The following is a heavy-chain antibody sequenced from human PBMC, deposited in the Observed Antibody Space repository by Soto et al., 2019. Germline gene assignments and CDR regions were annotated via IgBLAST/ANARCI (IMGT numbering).Heavy chain of an antibody. CDR1: GGSFSGYY. V-gene: IGHV4-34*01. CDR3: ARGQSDGRGAEYYYYYYMDV. CDR2: INHSGST. Sequence: QVQLQQWGAGLLKPSETLSLTCAVYGGSFSGYYWSWIRQPPGKGLEWIGEINHSGSTNYNPSLKSRVTVSVDTSKNQFSLKLSSVTDADTAVYYWARGQSDGRGAEYYYYYYMDVWGKGTTVTVSS. J-gene: IGHJ6*03.